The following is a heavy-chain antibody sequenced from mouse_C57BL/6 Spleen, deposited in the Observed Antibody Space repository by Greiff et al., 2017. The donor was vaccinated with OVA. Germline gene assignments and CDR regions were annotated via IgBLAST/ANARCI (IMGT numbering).Heavy chain of an antibody. J-gene: IGHJ2*01. Sequence: DVQLVESGPGLVKPSQSLSLTCSVTGYSITSGYYWNWIRQFPGNKLEWMGYISYDGSNNYNPSLKNRISITRDTSKNQFFLKLNSVTTEDTATYYCARDRRPYYFDYWGQGTTLTVSS. CDR1: GYSITSGYY. CDR3: ARDRRPYYFDY. D-gene: IGHD1-2*01. V-gene: IGHV3-6*01. CDR2: ISYDGSN.